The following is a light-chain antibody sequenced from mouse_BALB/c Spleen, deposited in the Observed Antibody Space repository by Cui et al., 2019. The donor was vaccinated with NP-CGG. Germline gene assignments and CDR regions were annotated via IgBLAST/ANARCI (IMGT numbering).Light chain of an antibody. CDR3: ALWYSNHWV. CDR2: GTN. V-gene: IGLV1*01. CDR1: TGAVITSNY. Sequence: HAVVTQESALTTSPGETVTLTCRSSTGAVITSNYANWVQEKPDHLFTGLIGGTNNRAPGVPARFSGSLIGDKAALIITGAQTEDEAIYFCALWYSNHWVFGGGTKLTVL. J-gene: IGLJ1*01.